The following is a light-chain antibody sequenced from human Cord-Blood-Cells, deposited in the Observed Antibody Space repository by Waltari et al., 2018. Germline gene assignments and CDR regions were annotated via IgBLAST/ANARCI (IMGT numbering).Light chain of an antibody. CDR2: EVS. Sequence: QSALTQPASVSGSPGQSLTISCPGTSSDVGSYNLVSWYQQHPGKATKLMIYEVSKRSSGVSNRFSGSKSGNTASLTISGLQAEDEADYYCCSYAGSSTLVCGGGTKLTVL. V-gene: IGLV2-23*02. J-gene: IGLJ2*01. CDR3: CSYAGSSTLV. CDR1: SSDVGSYNL.